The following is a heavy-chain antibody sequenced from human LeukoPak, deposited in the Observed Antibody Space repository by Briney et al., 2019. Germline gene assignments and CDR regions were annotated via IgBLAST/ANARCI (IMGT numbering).Heavy chain of an antibody. D-gene: IGHD3-16*02. CDR2: XXXXXXXK. CDR1: GFTFSSYG. CDR3: AKDSNDYVWGSYRYSGNFDY. J-gene: IGHJ4*02. V-gene: IGHV3-30*02. Sequence: GGSLRLSCAASGFTFSSYGMHWVRPGPGEGLEGVXXXXXXXXXKYYADSVNGRFTITRDKSKNTLYLKMNSLRAEDTAVYYCAKDSNDYVWGSYRYSGNFDYWGQGTLVTVSS.